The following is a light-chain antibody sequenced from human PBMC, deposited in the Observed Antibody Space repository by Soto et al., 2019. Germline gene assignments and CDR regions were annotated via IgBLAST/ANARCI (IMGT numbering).Light chain of an antibody. CDR2: GST. J-gene: IGLJ3*02. Sequence: QSVLTQPPSVSGAPGQRVTISCTGSSSNIGAHYDVHWYQHLPGTAPKVLIYGSTNRPSGVPDRFSGSKSGASATLGITALWPEDWADYYCLPWDASLRPCVFGGGTKLTVL. V-gene: IGLV1-40*01. CDR1: SSNIGAHYD. CDR3: LPWDASLRPCV.